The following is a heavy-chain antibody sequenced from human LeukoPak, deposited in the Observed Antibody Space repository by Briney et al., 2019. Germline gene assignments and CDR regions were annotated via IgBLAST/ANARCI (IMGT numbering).Heavy chain of an antibody. V-gene: IGHV1-2*02. D-gene: IGHD1-26*01. CDR1: GYTFTGYY. CDR3: AREGVGAPYFDY. CDR2: INPNSGGT. J-gene: IGHJ4*02. Sequence: SVKVSCNASGYTFTGYYMHWVRQAPGQGLEWMGWINPNSGGTNYAQKFQGRVTMTRDTSISTAYMELSRLRSDDTAVYYCAREGVGAPYFDYWGQGTLVTVSS.